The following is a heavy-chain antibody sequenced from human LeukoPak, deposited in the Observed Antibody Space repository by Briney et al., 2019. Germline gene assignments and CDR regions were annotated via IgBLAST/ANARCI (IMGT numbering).Heavy chain of an antibody. J-gene: IGHJ4*02. V-gene: IGHV3-30*18. CDR2: ISYDGSLE. CDR3: AKVSLEKQLWLPFDY. CDR1: GFTFSNYG. Sequence: PGGSLRLSCAGSGFTFSNYGIHWVRQAPGKGLEWLTSISYDGSLEYYADSVRGRFTISRDNSKNTLYLQMNSLRTEATAVYYCAKVSLEKQLWLPFDYWGQGTLVTVSS. D-gene: IGHD5-18*01.